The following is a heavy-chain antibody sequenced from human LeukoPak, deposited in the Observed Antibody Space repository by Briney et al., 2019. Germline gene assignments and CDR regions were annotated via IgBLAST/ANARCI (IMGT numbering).Heavy chain of an antibody. CDR2: ISAYNGNT. J-gene: IGHJ6*02. Sequence: ASVKVSCKASGYTFTSYGISWVRQAPGQGLEWMGWISAYNGNTNYAQKLQGRVTMTTDTSTSTAYMELRSLRSDDTAVYYCARGFALAVAGKGQAEYYYYGMDVWGQGTTVTASS. CDR3: ARGFALAVAGKGQAEYYYYGMDV. CDR1: GYTFTSYG. D-gene: IGHD6-19*01. V-gene: IGHV1-18*01.